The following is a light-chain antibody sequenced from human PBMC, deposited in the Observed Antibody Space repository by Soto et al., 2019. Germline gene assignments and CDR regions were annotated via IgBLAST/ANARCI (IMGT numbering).Light chain of an antibody. Sequence: EIVMTQSPATLSVSPGARATLSCRASQSVSSTLAWYQQKPGQAPRLLIYGASTRATGIPARFSGSGYGAEFTLTISSRQSEDWAVNYWHQETNSPPYTFGQGKNLEIK. V-gene: IGKV3-15*01. CDR2: GAS. CDR1: QSVSST. J-gene: IGKJ2*01. CDR3: HQETNSPPYT.